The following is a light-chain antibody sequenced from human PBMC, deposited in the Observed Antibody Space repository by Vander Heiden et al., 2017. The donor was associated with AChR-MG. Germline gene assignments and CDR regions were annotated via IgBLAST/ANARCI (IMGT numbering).Light chain of an antibody. CDR1: TSNIDDYRY. V-gene: IGLV2-14*03. J-gene: IGLJ2*01. CDR2: DVT. CDR3: TSYTSGKSPSVV. Sequence: QSAPTQSASVSGSPGQSITIFCTGATSNIDDYRYVSWYQQYPGKAPKLIIYDVTKRPSGVSDRFSGSKSGNTAALTTSGIQAEDEADYYCTSYTSGKSPSVVCGRGTKLTVL.